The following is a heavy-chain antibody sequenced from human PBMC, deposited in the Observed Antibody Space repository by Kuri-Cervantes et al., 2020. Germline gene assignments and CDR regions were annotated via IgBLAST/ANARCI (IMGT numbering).Heavy chain of an antibody. CDR3: ARDPYYGSGSDHFFDY. J-gene: IGHJ4*02. CDR1: GFTFSSYW. V-gene: IGHV3-74*01. Sequence: GESLKISCAASGFTFSSYWMHWVRQAPGKGLVWVSRINSDGSGTSYADSVKGRFTISRDNAKNTLYLQMSSLRAEDTAVYYCARDPYYGSGSDHFFDYWGQGTLVTVSS. D-gene: IGHD3-10*01. CDR2: INSDGSGT.